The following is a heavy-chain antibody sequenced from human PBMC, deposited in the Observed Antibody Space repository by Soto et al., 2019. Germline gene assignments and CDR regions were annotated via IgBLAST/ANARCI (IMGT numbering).Heavy chain of an antibody. CDR2: IIPIFGPA. CDR1: GGTFNTYT. Sequence: ASVKVSCKASGGTFNTYTFSWVRQAPGQGLEWMGSIIPIFGPANYAQKFQGRVTITADESTSTAYMELSSLRSEDTAVYYCARGGDIDYWGQGTLVTVSS. CDR3: ARGGDIDY. J-gene: IGHJ4*02. V-gene: IGHV1-69*13. D-gene: IGHD2-21*01.